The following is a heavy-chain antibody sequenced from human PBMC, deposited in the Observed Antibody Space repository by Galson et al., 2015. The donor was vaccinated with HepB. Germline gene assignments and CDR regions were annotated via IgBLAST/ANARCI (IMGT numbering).Heavy chain of an antibody. D-gene: IGHD2-8*01. V-gene: IGHV3-33*01. Sequence: SLRLSCAASGFLFNTYGMHWVRQAPGKGLEWVAVIWYDGNNKYYADSVKGRFTISRDNSKNTLYLQMNSLKVEDTAVYYCARDMYEIDYWGQGTLVTVSS. CDR1: GFLFNTYG. J-gene: IGHJ4*02. CDR3: ARDMYEIDY. CDR2: IWYDGNNK.